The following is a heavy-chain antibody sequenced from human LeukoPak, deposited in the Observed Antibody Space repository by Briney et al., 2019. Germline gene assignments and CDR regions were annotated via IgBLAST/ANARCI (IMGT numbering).Heavy chain of an antibody. V-gene: IGHV3-33*08. CDR1: GFTFSSYW. CDR2: IWYDGSNK. CDR3: ARERVEVAGTLRRYYFDY. Sequence: GGSLRLSCAASGFTFSSYWMSWVRQAPGKGLEWVAVIWYDGSNKYYADSVKGRFTISRDNSKNTLYLQMNSLRAEDTAVYYCARERVEVAGTLRRYYFDYWGQGTLVTVSS. J-gene: IGHJ4*02. D-gene: IGHD6-19*01.